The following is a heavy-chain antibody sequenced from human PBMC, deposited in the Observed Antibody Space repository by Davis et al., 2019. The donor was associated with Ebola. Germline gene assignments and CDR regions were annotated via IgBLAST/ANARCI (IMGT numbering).Heavy chain of an antibody. D-gene: IGHD2-21*01. Sequence: PAGSLRLSCAVSGFTFSAYSMNWVRQAPGKGLEWVSYISSSGTTTYYADSVKGRFTISRDSAKNSLYLQMNGLRDEDTAVYYCARDPYPYYFDYLGQGTLVTVSS. CDR2: ISSSGTTT. CDR1: GFTFSAYS. J-gene: IGHJ4*02. CDR3: ARDPYPYYFDY. V-gene: IGHV3-48*02.